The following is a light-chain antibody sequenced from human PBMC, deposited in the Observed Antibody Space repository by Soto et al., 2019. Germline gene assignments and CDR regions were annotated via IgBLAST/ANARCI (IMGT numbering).Light chain of an antibody. V-gene: IGLV2-14*01. CDR1: SSDVGTRNF. J-gene: IGLJ1*01. CDR2: QVT. Sequence: QSALTQPASVSVSPGQSITISCTGTSSDVGTRNFVSWYQQHPGKAPKLMIYQVTNRPSGVSNRFSGSKSGNTASLTISGLQAEDEADYYCSSYTDSTNYVFGTGTKVTVL. CDR3: SSYTDSTNYV.